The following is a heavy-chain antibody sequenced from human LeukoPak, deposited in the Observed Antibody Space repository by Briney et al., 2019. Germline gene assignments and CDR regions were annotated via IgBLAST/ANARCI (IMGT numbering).Heavy chain of an antibody. CDR1: GGSISSGDYY. V-gene: IGHV4-30-4*08. CDR3: ARVADLGYCSSTSCYTLKRHFDY. CDR2: IYYSGST. J-gene: IGHJ4*02. Sequence: PSETLSLTCTVSGGSISSGDYYWSWIRQPPGKGLEWIGYIYYSGSTYYNPSLKSRVTISVDTSKNQFSLKLSSVTAADTAVYYCARVADLGYCSSTSCYTLKRHFDYWGQGTLVTVSP. D-gene: IGHD2-2*02.